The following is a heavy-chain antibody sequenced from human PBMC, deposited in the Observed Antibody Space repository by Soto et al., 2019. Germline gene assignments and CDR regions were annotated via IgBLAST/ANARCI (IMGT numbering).Heavy chain of an antibody. V-gene: IGHV1-46*01. Sequence: ASVKVSCKASGYTFTSYYMHWVRQAPGQGLEWMGIINPSGGSTSYAQKFQGRVTMTRDTSTSTVYMELSSLRSEDTAVYYCARDIRYNWNDGSRLDYWGQGTRVTVSP. J-gene: IGHJ4*02. CDR1: GYTFTSYY. D-gene: IGHD1-20*01. CDR2: INPSGGST. CDR3: ARDIRYNWNDGSRLDY.